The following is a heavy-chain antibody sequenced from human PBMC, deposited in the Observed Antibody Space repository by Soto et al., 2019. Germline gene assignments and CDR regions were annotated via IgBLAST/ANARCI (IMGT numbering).Heavy chain of an antibody. Sequence: ASVKVSCKASGYIFTGYHIHWVLQAPGRGLEWMGWINPNSGDTEYAQNFQGRVTMTRDTSFNLVYMEMSGLMSDDTAVYYCARDARGTRGFDEVDIWGQGTTVTVSS. J-gene: IGHJ6*02. CDR2: INPNSGDT. CDR3: ARDARGTRGFDEVDI. V-gene: IGHV1-2*02. CDR1: GYIFTGYH. D-gene: IGHD3-9*01.